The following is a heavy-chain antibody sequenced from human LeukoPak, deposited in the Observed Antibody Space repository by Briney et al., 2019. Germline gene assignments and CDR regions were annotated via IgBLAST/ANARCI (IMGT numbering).Heavy chain of an antibody. Sequence: VGALRLSPAPSGFTPSNAWMSSGRPAPGKGREWVGRIKNNGDGGTTDFAAPVKGRFSIPRDDSKNTMYLQMNSLKIEDTAVYYCTPPGFRDLEYWGQGPVVTVPS. D-gene: IGHD3-9*01. J-gene: IGHJ4*02. CDR1: GFTPSNAW. CDR3: TPPGFRDLEY. CDR2: IKNNGDGGTT. V-gene: IGHV3-15*01.